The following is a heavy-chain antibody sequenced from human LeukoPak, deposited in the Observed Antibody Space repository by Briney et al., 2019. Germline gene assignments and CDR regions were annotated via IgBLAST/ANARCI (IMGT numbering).Heavy chain of an antibody. V-gene: IGHV4-34*01. CDR1: GGSFSGYY. CDR3: ASGVTGYEFYYYYYYMDV. Sequence: PSETLSLTCAVYGGSFSGYYWSWIRQPPGKGLEWIGEINHSGSTNYNPSLKSRVTISVDTSKNQFSLKLSSVTAADTAVYYCASGVTGYEFYYYYYYMDVWGKGTTVTISS. CDR2: INHSGST. J-gene: IGHJ6*03. D-gene: IGHD3-9*01.